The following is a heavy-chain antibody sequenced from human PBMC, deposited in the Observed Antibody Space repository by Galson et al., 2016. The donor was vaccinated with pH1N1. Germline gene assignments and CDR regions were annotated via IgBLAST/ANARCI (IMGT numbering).Heavy chain of an antibody. CDR3: VRQSYGSGST. CDR1: GFTFSTYW. Sequence: SLRLSCAASGFTFSTYWMTWVRQAPGKGLEWVANINQDGSEKHYVDSVKGRFTISRDNAKNSLYLQMNSLRAEDTAVFYCVRQSYGSGSTWGQGTLVTVSS. V-gene: IGHV3-7*01. D-gene: IGHD3-10*01. CDR2: INQDGSEK. J-gene: IGHJ5*02.